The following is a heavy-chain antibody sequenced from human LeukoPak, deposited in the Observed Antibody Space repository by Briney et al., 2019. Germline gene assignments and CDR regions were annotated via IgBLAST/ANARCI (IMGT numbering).Heavy chain of an antibody. CDR2: INPNSGGT. D-gene: IGHD3-10*01. CDR1: GYTLTGYY. V-gene: IGHV1-2*02. CDR3: ARVAPRGDYYGSGSYYYYYYYMDV. Sequence: ASVKVSCKASGYTLTGYYMHWVRQAPGQGLEWMGWINPNSGGTNYAQKFQGRVTMTRDTSISTAYMELSRLRSDDTAVYYCARVAPRGDYYGSGSYYYYYYYMDVWGKGTTVTVSS. J-gene: IGHJ6*03.